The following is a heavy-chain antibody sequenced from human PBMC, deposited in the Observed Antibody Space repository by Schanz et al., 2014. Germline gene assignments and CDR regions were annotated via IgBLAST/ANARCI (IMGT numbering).Heavy chain of an antibody. CDR3: ARRHHFRSGPYYYYYMDV. CDR1: GDSMSSGGYY. J-gene: IGHJ6*03. V-gene: IGHV4-31*03. Sequence: QVQLQESGPGLVKPSQTLSLTCNVSGDSMSSGGYYWNWIRQSPDKGLEWIGEINHSANTTYNPSLKSRFTISVDSSKNQFSLMLNSVTAADTAVYYCARRHHFRSGPYYYYYMDVWGKGTTVTVSS. CDR2: INHSANT. D-gene: IGHD3-3*02.